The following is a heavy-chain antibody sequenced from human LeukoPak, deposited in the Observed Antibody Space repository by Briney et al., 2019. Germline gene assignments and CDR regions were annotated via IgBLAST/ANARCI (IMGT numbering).Heavy chain of an antibody. D-gene: IGHD2-2*01. CDR2: ITTSSNYM. CDR1: GFTFSTFT. J-gene: IGHJ6*03. Sequence: PGGSLRLSCAASGFTFSTFTMNWVRQAPGKGLEWVSSITTSSNYMYYADSVKGRFTISRDNAKNSLFLHMNSLRVEDTALYYCAREWEGCSSTNCRGYYMDVWGKGTTVIVSS. CDR3: AREWEGCSSTNCRGYYMDV. V-gene: IGHV3-21*01.